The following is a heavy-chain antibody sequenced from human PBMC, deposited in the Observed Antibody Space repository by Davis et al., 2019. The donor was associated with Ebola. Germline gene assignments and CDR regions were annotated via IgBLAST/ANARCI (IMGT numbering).Heavy chain of an antibody. J-gene: IGHJ3*02. D-gene: IGHD3-22*01. V-gene: IGHV1-46*01. Sequence: ASVKLSCKASGYRFTSYYMHWVRQAPGQGLEWMGIINPITGGTSYAQNFQVRVNMTRDTSTSTVYMELSSLRSEDTAVYYCAREGGRYYDSSGYVFDIWGQGTRVKVSS. CDR2: INPITGGT. CDR3: AREGGRYYDSSGYVFDI. CDR1: GYRFTSYY.